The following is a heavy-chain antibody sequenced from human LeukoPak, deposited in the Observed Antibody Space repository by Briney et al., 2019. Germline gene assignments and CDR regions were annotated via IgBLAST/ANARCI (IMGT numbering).Heavy chain of an antibody. Sequence: GGCLRLSCAASGFTFANAWMSWVHQSPGKGLEWVGRIKSKADGETTDYAAPVKDRFTLSRDDSKDTLYLQLSSLKAEDTAVYFCTTNAGTYGIDGWGQGTMVTVSS. J-gene: IGHJ3*01. CDR1: GFTFANAW. CDR3: TTNAGTYGIDG. V-gene: IGHV3-15*01. CDR2: IKSKADGETT. D-gene: IGHD1-26*01.